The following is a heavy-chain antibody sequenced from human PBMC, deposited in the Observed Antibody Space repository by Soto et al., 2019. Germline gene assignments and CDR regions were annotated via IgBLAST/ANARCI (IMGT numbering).Heavy chain of an antibody. CDR1: GYTFTNYA. J-gene: IGHJ3*01. CDR3: ALRLSGVEL. CDR2: INGGNGDP. Sequence: QVQLMQSGAEVRKPGASVKVSCKASGYTFTNYAIHWVRQAPGQRPEWMGWINGGNGDPRYSQKFQGRVTISRDTSESTAYMELSSLRSEDTAVYYCALRLSGVELWGQGKMVIVSS. D-gene: IGHD3-10*01. V-gene: IGHV1-3*01.